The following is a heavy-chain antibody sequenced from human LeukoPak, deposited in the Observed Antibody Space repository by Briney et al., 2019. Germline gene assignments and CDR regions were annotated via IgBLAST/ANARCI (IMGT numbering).Heavy chain of an antibody. CDR1: GGSISSGGYS. V-gene: IGHV4-30-2*01. CDR3: ARVVAAADNSFDF. D-gene: IGHD6-13*01. CDR2: MYHSGS. Sequence: PSETLSLTCAVSGGSISSGGYSWSWIRQPPGKGLEWIGYMYHSGSIYNPSLKSRVSISVDRSKNQFSLKLRSVTAADTAVYYCARVVAAADNSFDFWGQGTLVTVSS. J-gene: IGHJ4*02.